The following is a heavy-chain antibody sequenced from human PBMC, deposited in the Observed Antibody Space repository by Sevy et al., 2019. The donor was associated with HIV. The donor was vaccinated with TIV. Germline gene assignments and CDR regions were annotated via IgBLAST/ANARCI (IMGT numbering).Heavy chain of an antibody. D-gene: IGHD1-26*01. Sequence: GGSLRLSCAASGFIFRDYGMSWVRQAPGKGLEWIAFFKSKIHGGTTENAASVKGRFTISRDDSKNIVDLQMSNLKTEDTAVYYCTRWSGSQSISDYWGQGTLVTVSS. CDR2: FKSKIHGGTT. J-gene: IGHJ4*02. CDR1: GFIFRDYG. CDR3: TRWSGSQSISDY. V-gene: IGHV3-49*04.